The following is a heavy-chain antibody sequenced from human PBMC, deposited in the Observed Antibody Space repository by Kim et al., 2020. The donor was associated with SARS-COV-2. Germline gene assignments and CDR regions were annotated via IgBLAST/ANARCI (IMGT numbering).Heavy chain of an antibody. V-gene: IGHV3-30*04. D-gene: IGHD2-2*01. CDR3: ARDVGEGCSSTSCYVGYYYYYGMDV. CDR1: GFTFSSYA. CDR2: ISYDGSNK. J-gene: IGHJ6*02. Sequence: GGSLRLSCAASGFTFSSYAMHWVRQAPGKGLEWVAVISYDGSNKYYADSVKGRFTISRDNSKNTLYLQMNSLRAEDTAVYYCARDVGEGCSSTSCYVGYYYYYGMDVWGQGTTVTVSS.